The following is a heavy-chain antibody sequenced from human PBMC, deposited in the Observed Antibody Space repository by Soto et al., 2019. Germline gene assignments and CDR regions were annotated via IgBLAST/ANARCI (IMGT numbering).Heavy chain of an antibody. CDR3: ATSGLYDYVWGSYGNNDAFDI. CDR2: FDPEDGET. V-gene: IGHV1-24*01. D-gene: IGHD3-16*01. CDR1: GYTLTELS. J-gene: IGHJ3*02. Sequence: ASVKVSCKVSGYTLTELSMHWVRQAPGKGLEWMGGFDPEDGETIYAQKFQGRVTMTEDTSTDTAYMELSSLRSEDTAVYYCATSGLYDYVWGSYGNNDAFDIWGQGTMVTVSS.